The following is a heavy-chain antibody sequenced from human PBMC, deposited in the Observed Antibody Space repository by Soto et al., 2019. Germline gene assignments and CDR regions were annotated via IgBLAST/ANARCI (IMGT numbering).Heavy chain of an antibody. J-gene: IGHJ4*02. CDR2: IYYSGST. CDR1: GGSISSYY. D-gene: IGHD4-4*01. CDR3: AREGKTYSNSIDY. Sequence: PSETLSLTCTVSGGSISSYYWSWIRQPPGKGLEWIGYIYYSGSTNYNPSLKSRVTISVDTSKNQFSLKLSSVTAADTAVYYCAREGKTYSNSIDYWGQGTLVTVSS. V-gene: IGHV4-59*12.